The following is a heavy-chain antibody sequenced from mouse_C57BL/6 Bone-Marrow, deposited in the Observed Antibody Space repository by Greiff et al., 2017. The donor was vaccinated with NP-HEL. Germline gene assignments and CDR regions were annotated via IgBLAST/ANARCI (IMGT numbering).Heavy chain of an antibody. CDR2: IDPSDSYT. CDR3: ARRYDYDVGAMDY. D-gene: IGHD2-4*01. J-gene: IGHJ4*01. CDR1: GYTFTSYW. V-gene: IGHV1-59*01. Sequence: QVQLKQPGAELVRPGTSVKLSCKASGYTFTSYWMHWVKQRPGQGLEWIGVIDPSDSYTNYNQKFKGKATLTVDTSSSTAYMQLSSLTSEDSAVYYYARRYDYDVGAMDYWGQGTSVTVSS.